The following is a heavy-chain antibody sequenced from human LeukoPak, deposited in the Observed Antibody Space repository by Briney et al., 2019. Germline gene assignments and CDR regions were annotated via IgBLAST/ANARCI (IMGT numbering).Heavy chain of an antibody. CDR2: ISAYNGNT. J-gene: IGHJ5*02. CDR3: ARVGPHITMVRGVIMNLMWFDP. V-gene: IGHV1-18*01. CDR1: GYTFTSYG. Sequence: GASVKVSCKASGYTFTSYGISWVRQAPGQGLEWMGWISAYNGNTNYAQKLQGRVTMTTDTSTSTAYMELRSLRSDDTAVYYCARVGPHITMVRGVIMNLMWFDPWGQGTLATVSS. D-gene: IGHD3-10*01.